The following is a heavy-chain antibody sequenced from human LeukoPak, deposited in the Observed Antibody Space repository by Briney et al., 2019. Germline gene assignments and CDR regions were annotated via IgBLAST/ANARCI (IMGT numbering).Heavy chain of an antibody. V-gene: IGHV7-4-1*02. Sequence: ASVTVSFKASGYTFTTYAMNWVRQAPGQGLEWMGWINTNTGNPTYAQGFTGRFVFSLDTSVSTAYLQISSLKAEDTAVYYCARGRRGGSRSYWYFDLWGRGTLVTVSS. J-gene: IGHJ2*01. CDR1: GYTFTTYA. CDR2: INTNTGNP. D-gene: IGHD1-26*01. CDR3: ARGRRGGSRSYWYFDL.